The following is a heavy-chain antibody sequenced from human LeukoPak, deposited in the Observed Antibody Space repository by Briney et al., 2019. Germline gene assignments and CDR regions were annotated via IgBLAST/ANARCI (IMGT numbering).Heavy chain of an antibody. J-gene: IGHJ4*02. CDR1: GYTFTSYG. D-gene: IGHD3-22*01. V-gene: IGHV1-18*01. CDR3: ARDRPMIVVVPSFDY. Sequence: ASVKVSCKASGYTFTSYGISWVRQAPGQGLEWMGWISAYNGNTNYAQKLQGRVTMTTDTSTSTACMELRSLRSDDTAVYYCARDRPMIVVVPSFDYWGQGTLVTVSS. CDR2: ISAYNGNT.